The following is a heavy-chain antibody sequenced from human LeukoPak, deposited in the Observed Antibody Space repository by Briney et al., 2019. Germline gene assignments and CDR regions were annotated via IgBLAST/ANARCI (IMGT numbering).Heavy chain of an antibody. D-gene: IGHD6-13*01. V-gene: IGHV3-48*03. CDR1: GFTFSSYE. Sequence: PGGSLRLSCAASGFTFSSYEMNWVRQAPGKGLEWVSYISGSGNTIYYADSVKGRFTIFRDNTKNSLYLQIHSLRAEDTAVYYCSREGSSHEPIFDYWGQGTLVTVSS. J-gene: IGHJ4*02. CDR2: ISGSGNTI. CDR3: SREGSSHEPIFDY.